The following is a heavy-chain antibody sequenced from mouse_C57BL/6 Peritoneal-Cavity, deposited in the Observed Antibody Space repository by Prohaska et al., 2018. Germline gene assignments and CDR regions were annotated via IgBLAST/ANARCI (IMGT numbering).Heavy chain of an antibody. D-gene: IGHD1-1*01. CDR1: GYTFTSYT. Sequence: LSCKASGYTFTSYTMHWVKQRLGQGLEWIGYIKHSSVYTKYNQKIKDKATLTADKSSSTAYMQLSSLTSEDSAGYYCARSDITTVVAVYWGQGTTLTVSA. CDR2: IKHSSVYT. J-gene: IGHJ2*01. CDR3: ARSDITTVVAVY. V-gene: IGHV1-4*01.